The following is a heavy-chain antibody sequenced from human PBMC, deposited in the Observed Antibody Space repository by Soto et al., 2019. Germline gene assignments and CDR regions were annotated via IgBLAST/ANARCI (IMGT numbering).Heavy chain of an antibody. CDR1: GFTFSSYS. CDR3: ARCPRTYDILTGYYTGNAFDI. J-gene: IGHJ3*02. D-gene: IGHD3-9*01. V-gene: IGHV3-21*01. Sequence: GGSLRLSCAASGFTFSSYSMNWVRQAPGKGLEWVSSISSSSSYIYYADSVKGRFTISRDNAKNSLYLQMNSLRAEDTAVYYCARCPRTYDILTGYYTGNAFDIWGQGTMVTVSS. CDR2: ISSSSSYI.